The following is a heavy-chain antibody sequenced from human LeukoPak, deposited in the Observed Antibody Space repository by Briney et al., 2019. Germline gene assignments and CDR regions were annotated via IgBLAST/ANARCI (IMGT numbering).Heavy chain of an antibody. CDR1: GFTFSSYW. J-gene: IGHJ4*02. CDR2: IKQDGSEK. Sequence: GGSLRLSCAASGFTFSSYWMSWVRQAPGKGLEWVANIKQDGSEKYYVDSVKGRFTISRDNAKNSLYLQMDSLRAEDTAVYYCARDLLNDEGSSYFFDQWGQGTLVTVSS. V-gene: IGHV3-7*01. CDR3: ARDLLNDEGSSYFFDQ. D-gene: IGHD2-2*01.